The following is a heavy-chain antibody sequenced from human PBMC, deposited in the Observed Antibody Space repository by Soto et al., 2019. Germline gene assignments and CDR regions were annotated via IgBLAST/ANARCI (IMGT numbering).Heavy chain of an antibody. Sequence: SETLSLTWAGSGGSISSGGYSWSWIRQPPGKGLEWIGYIYHSGSTYYNPSLKSRVTISVDRSKNQFSLKLSSVTAADTAVYYCARVPDRWGQGTLVTVSS. CDR3: ARVPDR. J-gene: IGHJ5*02. V-gene: IGHV4-30-2*01. D-gene: IGHD2-2*01. CDR2: IYHSGST. CDR1: GGSISSGGYS.